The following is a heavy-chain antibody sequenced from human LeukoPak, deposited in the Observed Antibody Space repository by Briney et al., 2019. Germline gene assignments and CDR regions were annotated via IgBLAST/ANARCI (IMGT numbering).Heavy chain of an antibody. CDR1: GYTFTGYY. D-gene: IGHD2-15*01. V-gene: IGHV1-2*02. J-gene: IGHJ5*02. CDR2: INPNSGGT. CDR3: AREKRIPNWFDP. Sequence: ASVKVSCKASGYTFTGYYMHWVRQAPGQGLEWMGWINPNSGGTNYAQKFQGRVTMTRDTSISTAYMEPSRLRSGDTAVYYCAREKRIPNWFDPWGQGTLVTVSS.